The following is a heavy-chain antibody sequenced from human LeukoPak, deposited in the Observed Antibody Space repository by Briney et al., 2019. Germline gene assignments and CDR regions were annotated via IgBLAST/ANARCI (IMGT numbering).Heavy chain of an antibody. CDR1: GGTFSSYA. CDR3: ARVQGAAVAPDY. J-gene: IGHJ4*02. D-gene: IGHD6-19*01. Sequence: SVKVSCKASGGTFSSYAISWVRQTPGQGLEWMGGIIPIFGTANYAQKFQGRVTITADESTSTAYMELSSLRSEDTAVYYCARVQGAAVAPDYWGQGTLVTVSS. CDR2: IIPIFGTA. V-gene: IGHV1-69*13.